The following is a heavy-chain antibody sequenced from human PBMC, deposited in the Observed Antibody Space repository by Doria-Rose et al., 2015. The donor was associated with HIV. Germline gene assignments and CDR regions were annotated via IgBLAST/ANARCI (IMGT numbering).Heavy chain of an antibody. D-gene: IGHD6-13*01. Sequence: QVTLKESGPVLVKPTETLTLTCTVSGVSLSSPGMGVSWIRQPPGKALERLAKNFSDDERYYKTSLKSRLTIPRGTSKSQVVLTMTDMDPVDTATYYCARIKSSRWYHKYYFNFWGQGTLVIVSA. CDR1: GVSLSSPGMG. CDR3: ARIKSSRWYHKYYFNF. J-gene: IGHJ4*02. CDR2: NFSDDER. V-gene: IGHV2-26*01.